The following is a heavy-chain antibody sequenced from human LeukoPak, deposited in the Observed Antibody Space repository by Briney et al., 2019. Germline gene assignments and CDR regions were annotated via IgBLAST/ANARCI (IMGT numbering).Heavy chain of an antibody. Sequence: GASVKVSCKAPGYTFTGYYMHWVRQAPGQGLEWMGWINPNSGGTNYAQKFQGRVTMTRDTSISTAYMELSRLRSDDTAVYYCARDRGGAGYDSSAGYWGQGTLVTVSS. V-gene: IGHV1-2*02. CDR1: GYTFTGYY. J-gene: IGHJ4*02. CDR3: ARDRGGAGYDSSAGY. CDR2: INPNSGGT. D-gene: IGHD3-22*01.